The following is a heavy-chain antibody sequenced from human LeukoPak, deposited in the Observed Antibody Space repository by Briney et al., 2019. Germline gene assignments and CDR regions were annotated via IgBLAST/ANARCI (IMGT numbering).Heavy chain of an antibody. CDR2: IYYSGST. V-gene: IGHV4-31*03. D-gene: IGHD5-12*01. Sequence: SETLSLTCTVSGGSISSGGYYWSWIRQHPGKGLEWIGYIYYSGSTYYNPSLKSRVTISVDTSKNQFPLKLSSVTAADTAVYYCARDARGGYDWDYFDYWGQGTLVTVSS. CDR1: GGSISSGGYY. J-gene: IGHJ4*02. CDR3: ARDARGGYDWDYFDY.